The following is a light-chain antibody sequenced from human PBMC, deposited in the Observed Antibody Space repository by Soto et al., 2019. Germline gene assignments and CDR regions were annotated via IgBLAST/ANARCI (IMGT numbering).Light chain of an antibody. V-gene: IGKV3-20*01. Sequence: EIVLTQSPGTLSLSPGERATLSCRASQSVGSSYLAWYQQRPGQAPRLIIYGASSSATGIPDRFSGSGSGTDVTITISRLVPEDFAVYYCHQYGSSHPYTFGQGTKLEIK. CDR3: HQYGSSHPYT. J-gene: IGKJ2*01. CDR2: GAS. CDR1: QSVGSSY.